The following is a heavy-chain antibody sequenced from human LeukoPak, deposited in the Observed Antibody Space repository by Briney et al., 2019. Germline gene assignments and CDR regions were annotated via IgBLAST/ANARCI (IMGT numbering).Heavy chain of an antibody. D-gene: IGHD6-25*01. CDR1: GFTFSTYA. V-gene: IGHV3-64*02. J-gene: IGHJ4*02. CDR3: AKGSRWYSSASFDY. Sequence: GGSLRLSCAASGFTFSTYAMHWVRQAPGKGLEYVSAISSNGQSTYYADSVKGRFTISRDNSENTLYLQMNSLRAEDTAVYYCAKGSRWYSSASFDYWGQGTLVTVSS. CDR2: ISSNGQST.